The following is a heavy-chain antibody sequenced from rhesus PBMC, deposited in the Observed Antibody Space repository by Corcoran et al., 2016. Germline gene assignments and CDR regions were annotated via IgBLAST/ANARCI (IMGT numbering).Heavy chain of an antibody. V-gene: IGHV4-76*01. CDR1: GGSISSGYD. Sequence: QVQLQESGPGVVKPSETLSLTCAVSGGSISSGYDWSRIRQPPGKGLEWIGYIYGSRWSTNYNPSRKNRVTISKDASKNQFSLKMSSVTAAGTAVYYCARDGAAAGWTIFDYCGHGVLITVSS. D-gene: IGHD6-31*01. CDR3: ARDGAAAGWTIFDY. CDR2: IYGSRWST. J-gene: IGHJ4*01.